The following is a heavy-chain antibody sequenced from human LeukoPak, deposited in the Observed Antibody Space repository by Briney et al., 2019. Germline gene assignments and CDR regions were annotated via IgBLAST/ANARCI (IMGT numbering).Heavy chain of an antibody. V-gene: IGHV1-2*02. CDR1: GYTFTAYY. J-gene: IGHJ5*02. CDR2: INPNTGDT. CDR3: ARDMWQQFDWFDP. Sequence: WASVKVSCKASGYTFTAYYMHWVRQAPGQGLEWMGWINPNTGDTNSAERFQGRVTMTRDSPISTAYLELSRLTSDDTAVYYCARDMWQQFDWFDPWGQGTLVTVSS. D-gene: IGHD6-13*01.